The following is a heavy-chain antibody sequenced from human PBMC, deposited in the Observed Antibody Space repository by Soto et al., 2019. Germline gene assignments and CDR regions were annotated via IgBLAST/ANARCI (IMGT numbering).Heavy chain of an antibody. CDR3: ARDDDYEANAFDY. D-gene: IGHD3-22*01. V-gene: IGHV3-33*01. CDR1: GFTFSIYG. CDR2: IWNDGIRK. Sequence: GGSLRLSCAASGFTFSIYGMHWVRHAPGKGLEWVALIWNDGIRKVYVDSVKGRFTISRDNSKNTLDLQMNSLRAEDTAVYYCARDDDYEANAFDYWGPGTLVTVSS. J-gene: IGHJ4*02.